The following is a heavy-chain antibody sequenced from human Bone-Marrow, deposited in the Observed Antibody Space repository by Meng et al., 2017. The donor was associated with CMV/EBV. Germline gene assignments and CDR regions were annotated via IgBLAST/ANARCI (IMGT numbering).Heavy chain of an antibody. CDR2: IYYSGST. CDR3: ARRSPDIVVVVAATPLSRRRYWFDP. CDR1: GASITTSSYY. Sequence: SETLSLTCTVSGASITTSSYYWGWIRQPPGKGLEWIGSIYYSGSTYYNPSLKSRVTISVDTSKNQFSLKLSSVTAADTAVYYCARRSPDIVVVVAATPLSRRRYWFDPWGQGTLVTVSS. D-gene: IGHD2-15*01. J-gene: IGHJ5*02. V-gene: IGHV4-39*07.